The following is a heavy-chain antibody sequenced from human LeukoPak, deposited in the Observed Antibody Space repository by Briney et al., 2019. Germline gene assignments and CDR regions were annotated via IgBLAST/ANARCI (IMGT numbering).Heavy chain of an antibody. CDR2: VSGSGGAT. CDR1: GITFGTYA. Sequence: GGSLRLSCAASGITFGTYAMNWVRQAPGKGLEWASTVSGSGGATYFADSVRGRFTIYRDNSNKTLYLQMNSLRDDDTAVYYCAKVWQGGGTYYTGGGLDSWGQGTLVPVSS. CDR3: AKVWQGGGTYYTGGGLDS. D-gene: IGHD1-26*01. J-gene: IGHJ4*02. V-gene: IGHV3-23*01.